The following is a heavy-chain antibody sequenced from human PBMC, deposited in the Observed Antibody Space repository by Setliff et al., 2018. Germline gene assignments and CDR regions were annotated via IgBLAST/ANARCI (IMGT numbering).Heavy chain of an antibody. CDR2: IYYSGST. D-gene: IGHD1-26*01. Sequence: PSETLSLTCTVSGGSISSYYWSWIRQPPGKRLEWIGYIYYSGSTNYNPSLESRVTISVDTSKNQFSLKLSSVTAADTAVYYCARDRRIVGARHAFDIWGQGTMVTVSS. J-gene: IGHJ3*02. V-gene: IGHV4-59*12. CDR3: ARDRRIVGARHAFDI. CDR1: GGSISSYY.